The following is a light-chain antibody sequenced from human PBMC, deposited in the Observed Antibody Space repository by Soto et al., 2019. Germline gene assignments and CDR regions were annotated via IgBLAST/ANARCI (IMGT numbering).Light chain of an antibody. CDR2: GAS. Sequence: EIVLTQSPGTLSLSPGERATLSCRASQSINSNYLAWYQQKPGQAPRLLMYGASSRATGIPDRFSGSGCGTDFTLTISRLEPEDFAVYYCQQYGSSPLFGPGTKVDIK. CDR3: QQYGSSPL. CDR1: QSINSNY. V-gene: IGKV3-20*01. J-gene: IGKJ3*01.